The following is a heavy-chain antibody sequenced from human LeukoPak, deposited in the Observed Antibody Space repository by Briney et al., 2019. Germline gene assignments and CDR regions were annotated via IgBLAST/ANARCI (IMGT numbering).Heavy chain of an antibody. V-gene: IGHV3-30*18. D-gene: IGHD2-15*01. CDR2: ISYDGSNK. CDR3: AKDKASGYCSGGSCYYNYYYGMDV. J-gene: IGHJ6*02. Sequence: GGSLRLSCAASGFTFSSYGMHWVRQAPGKGLEWVAVISYDGSNKYYADSVKGRFTISRDNSKNTLYLQMNSLRAEDTAVYYCAKDKASGYCSGGSCYYNYYYGMDVWGQGTTVTVSS. CDR1: GFTFSSYG.